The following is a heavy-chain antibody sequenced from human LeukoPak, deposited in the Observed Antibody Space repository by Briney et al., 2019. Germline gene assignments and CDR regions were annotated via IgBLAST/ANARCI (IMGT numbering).Heavy chain of an antibody. CDR3: AKAAGYSYGLWAFDI. CDR1: GFTFSSYS. J-gene: IGHJ3*02. Sequence: GGSLRLSCAASGFTFSSYSMNWVRQAPGKGLEWVSSISSSSSYIYYADSVKGRFTISRDNSKNTLYLQMNSLRAEDTAVYYCAKAAGYSYGLWAFDIWGQGTMVTVSS. CDR2: ISSSSSYI. D-gene: IGHD5-18*01. V-gene: IGHV3-21*04.